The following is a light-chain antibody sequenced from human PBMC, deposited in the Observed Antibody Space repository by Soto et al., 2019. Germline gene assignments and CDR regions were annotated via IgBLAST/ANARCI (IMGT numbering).Light chain of an antibody. CDR2: LVS. V-gene: IGKV2-28*01. Sequence: EIVMTQSPLSLPVTPGEPASISSRSSQSLLHSNGYTYLDWYLQKPGQSPQVLIFLVSDRASGVPDRFSGSGSGTDFTLHISRVEAEDVGVYYCMQALQTPLTFGGGTKMEIK. CDR3: MQALQTPLT. J-gene: IGKJ4*01. CDR1: QSLLHSNGYTY.